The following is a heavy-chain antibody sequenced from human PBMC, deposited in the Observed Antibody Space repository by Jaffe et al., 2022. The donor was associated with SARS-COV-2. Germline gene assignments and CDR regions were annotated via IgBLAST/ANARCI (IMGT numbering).Heavy chain of an antibody. CDR2: IKSKTDGGTT. CDR1: GFTFSNAW. V-gene: IGHV3-15*01. J-gene: IGHJ6*02. CDR3: TTDLDYGGFKPYYYYGMDV. Sequence: EVQLVESGGGLVKPGGSLRLSCAASGFTFSNAWMSWVRQAPGKGLEWVGRIKSKTDGGTTDYAAPVKGRFTISRDDSKNTLYLQMNSLKTEDTAVYYCTTDLDYGGFKPYYYYGMDVWGQGTTVTVSS. D-gene: IGHD4-17*01.